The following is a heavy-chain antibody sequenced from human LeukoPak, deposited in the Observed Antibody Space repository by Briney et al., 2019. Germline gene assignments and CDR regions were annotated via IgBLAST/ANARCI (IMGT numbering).Heavy chain of an antibody. CDR3: SRGEGDDY. D-gene: IGHD3-10*01. CDR1: AFIFSDYN. Sequence: GGSLRLSCTTSAFIFSDYNMNWVRQAPGKGLEWVANINGDESEKYYVDSVKARFTISRDNAKNSLYLQMNSLRVDDTAIYYCSRGEGDDYWGQGTLVTVSS. CDR2: INGDESEK. J-gene: IGHJ4*02. V-gene: IGHV3-7*03.